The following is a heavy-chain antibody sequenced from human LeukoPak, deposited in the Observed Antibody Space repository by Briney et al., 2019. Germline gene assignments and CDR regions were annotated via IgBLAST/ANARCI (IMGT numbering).Heavy chain of an antibody. CDR3: AKDQGWCSGGSCYPQH. D-gene: IGHD2-15*01. J-gene: IGHJ1*01. CDR1: GYTFTGYY. V-gene: IGHV1-2*02. Sequence: GASVKVSCKASGYTFTGYYMHWVRQAPGQGLEWMGWINPNSGVTNYAQKFQGRLTMTTDTSTSTANMELKSLRSDDTAVYYCAKDQGWCSGGSCYPQHWGQGTLVTVSS. CDR2: INPNSGVT.